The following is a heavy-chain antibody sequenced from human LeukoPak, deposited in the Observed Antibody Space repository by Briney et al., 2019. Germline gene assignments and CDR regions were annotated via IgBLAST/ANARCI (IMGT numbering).Heavy chain of an antibody. CDR1: RFTFSSYS. V-gene: IGHV3-21*01. J-gene: IGHJ4*02. Sequence: KAGGSLRLSCAASRFTFSSYSMNWVRQAPGKGLEWVSSISSSGSYIYYADSVKGRFTISRDNAKNSLYLQMNSLRAEDTAVYYCARDKDWILFDSWGQGTLVTVSS. D-gene: IGHD3/OR15-3a*01. CDR2: ISSSGSYI. CDR3: ARDKDWILFDS.